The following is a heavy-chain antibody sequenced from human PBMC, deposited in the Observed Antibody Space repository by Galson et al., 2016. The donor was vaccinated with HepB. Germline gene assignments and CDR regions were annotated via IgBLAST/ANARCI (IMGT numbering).Heavy chain of an antibody. V-gene: IGHV3-53*01. CDR2: VYSGGST. D-gene: IGHD5-24*01. J-gene: IGHJ4*02. Sequence: LRLSCAASGFTVSSNYMSWVRQAPGKGLEWVSVVYSGGSTYYADSVKGRLTLSRDHYKNTLYLQMNSLRAEDTAIYYCSVELLQDFDFWGQGTLVTVSS. CDR1: GFTVSSNY. CDR3: SVELLQDFDF.